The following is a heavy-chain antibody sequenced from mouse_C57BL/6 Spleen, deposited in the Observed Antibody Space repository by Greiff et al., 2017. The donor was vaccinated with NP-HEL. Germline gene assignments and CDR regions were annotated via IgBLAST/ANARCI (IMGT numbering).Heavy chain of an antibody. Sequence: QVQLQQSGAELVRPGASVTLSCKASGYTFADYEMHWVKQTPVHGLEWIGAIDPETGGTAYNQKFKGKAILTADKSSSTAYMELRSLTSEDSAVYYCTRWVEHLLYGYWGQGTTLTVSS. CDR3: TRWVEHLLYGY. V-gene: IGHV1-15*01. CDR1: GYTFADYE. CDR2: IDPETGGT. J-gene: IGHJ2*01. D-gene: IGHD6-1*01.